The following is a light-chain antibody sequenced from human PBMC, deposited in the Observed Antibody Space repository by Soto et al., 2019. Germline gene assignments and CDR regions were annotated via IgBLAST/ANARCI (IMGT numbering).Light chain of an antibody. V-gene: IGKV1-5*01. CDR3: QEYHGYSWT. CDR1: QSISNG. CDR2: DAS. J-gene: IGKJ1*01. Sequence: DIQMTQSPSTLSASVGDRASITCRASQSISNGLAWYQQKPGKAPKLLIYDASNLESGVPSRFSGSGSGTEFTLNISSLQPDDFETYYCQEYHGYSWTFGQGTKVDIK.